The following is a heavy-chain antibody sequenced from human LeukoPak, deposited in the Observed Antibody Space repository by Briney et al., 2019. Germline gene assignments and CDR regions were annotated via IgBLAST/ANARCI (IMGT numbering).Heavy chain of an antibody. Sequence: PSETLSLTCSGSGGSISSYYWRWIRQPAARGVAWIGYIHYSGSTNYIPSLNSRLTVSVDTSKNQFSLKLSSVTAADTAVYYYASLYCSGDSCYPTWFDPWGQGALLTVPS. CDR3: ASLYCSGDSCYPTWFDP. V-gene: IGHV4-59*01. CDR2: IHYSGST. D-gene: IGHD2-15*01. CDR1: GGSISSYY. J-gene: IGHJ5*02.